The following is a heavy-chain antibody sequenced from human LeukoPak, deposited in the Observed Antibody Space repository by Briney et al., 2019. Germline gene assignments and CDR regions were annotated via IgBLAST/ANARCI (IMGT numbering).Heavy chain of an antibody. CDR1: GGSISSSSYY. V-gene: IGHV4-39*02. CDR2: IYYSGST. D-gene: IGHD2-2*02. J-gene: IGHJ4*02. CDR3: ARDAIVPAAIGY. Sequence: SETLSLTCTVSGGSISSSSYYWGWIRQPSGKGLEWIGSIYYSGSTYYNPSLKSRVTISVDTSKNQFSLKLSSVTAADTAVYYCARDAIVPAAIGYWGQGTLVTVSS.